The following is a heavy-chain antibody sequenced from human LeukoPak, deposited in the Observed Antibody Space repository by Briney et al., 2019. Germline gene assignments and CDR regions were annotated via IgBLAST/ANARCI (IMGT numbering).Heavy chain of an antibody. CDR2: IFSSGST. V-gene: IGHV4-59*08. CDR1: GGSMSGYY. J-gene: IGHJ4*02. Sequence: SETLSLTCTVSGGSMSGYYWSWIRQPPGKGLEWFGYIFSSGSTNYNPSLKSRVTISVDTSKNQFSLKLSSVTAADTAVYYCARRSKSGYYFDSWGQGTLVTVSP. CDR3: ARRSKSGYYFDS. D-gene: IGHD3-10*01.